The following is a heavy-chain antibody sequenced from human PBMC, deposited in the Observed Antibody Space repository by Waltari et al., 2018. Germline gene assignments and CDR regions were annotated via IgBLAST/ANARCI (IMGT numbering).Heavy chain of an antibody. J-gene: IGHJ4*02. CDR1: GGSISSYY. CDR3: ARVFYSARAFDY. CDR2: IYYSGST. Sequence: QVQLQESGPGLVKPSETLSLTCTVSGGSISSYYWSWIRQPPGKGLEWIGYIYYSGSTNYNPSLKSRVTISVDTSKNQFSLKLSSVTAADTAVYYCARVFYSARAFDYWGQGTLVTVSS. D-gene: IGHD6-25*01. V-gene: IGHV4-59*01.